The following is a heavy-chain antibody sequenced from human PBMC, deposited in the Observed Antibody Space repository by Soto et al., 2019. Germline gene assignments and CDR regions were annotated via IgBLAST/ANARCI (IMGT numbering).Heavy chain of an antibody. Sequence: PGGSLRLSCAASGFTFSSYAMSWVRQAPGKGLEWVSAISGSGGSTYYADSVKGRFTISRDNSKNTLYLQMNSLRAEDTAVYYCAKGRVVVPAAIQHVYYYYYGMDVWGQGTTVTVSS. V-gene: IGHV3-23*01. CDR3: AKGRVVVPAAIQHVYYYYYGMDV. CDR2: ISGSGGST. D-gene: IGHD2-2*01. CDR1: GFTFSSYA. J-gene: IGHJ6*02.